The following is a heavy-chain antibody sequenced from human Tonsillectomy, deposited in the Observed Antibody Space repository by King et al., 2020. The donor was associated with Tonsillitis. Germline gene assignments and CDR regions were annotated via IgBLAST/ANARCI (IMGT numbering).Heavy chain of an antibody. Sequence: ERQLVQSGAEVKKPGESLKISCTGSGYSFTTSWIGWVRHKPGKGLEWMGIIYPGDSDAKYSPSFQGHVTFSADKSISTAYLQWSSLKTSDTAMYYCARLGRGSGQHRGFDYWGQGTLVTVSS. D-gene: IGHD6-19*01. CDR2: IYPGDSDA. J-gene: IGHJ4*02. V-gene: IGHV5-51*03. CDR1: GYSFTTSW. CDR3: ARLGRGSGQHRGFDY.